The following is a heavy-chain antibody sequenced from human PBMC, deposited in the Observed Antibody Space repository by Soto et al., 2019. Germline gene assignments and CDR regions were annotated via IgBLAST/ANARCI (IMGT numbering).Heavy chain of an antibody. Sequence: QVQLQQWGAGLLKPSETLSLTCAVFGESVRDYFWSWIRQPPGKGLEWIGEVTYSGSTNYNPSLKSRVTMSVATSATRFSLQLRSVTAADAAVYYCARGLPANYWGQGTLVTFSS. J-gene: IGHJ4*02. V-gene: IGHV4-34*01. CDR1: GESVRDYF. CDR2: VTYSGST. CDR3: ARGLPANY.